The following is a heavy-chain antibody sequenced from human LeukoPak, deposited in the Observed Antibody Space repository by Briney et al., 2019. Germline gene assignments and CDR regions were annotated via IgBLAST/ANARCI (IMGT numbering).Heavy chain of an antibody. CDR3: ARMKVTTPRKSFDY. Sequence: ESGPTLVNPTQTLTLTCTFSGFSLSTSGMCVSWIRQPPGKALEWLARIDWDDDKYYSTSLKTRLTISKDTSKNQVVLTMTNMDPVDTATYYCARMKVTTPRKSFDYWGQGTLVTVSS. D-gene: IGHD4-17*01. CDR1: GFSLSTSGMC. J-gene: IGHJ4*02. V-gene: IGHV2-70*11. CDR2: IDWDDDK.